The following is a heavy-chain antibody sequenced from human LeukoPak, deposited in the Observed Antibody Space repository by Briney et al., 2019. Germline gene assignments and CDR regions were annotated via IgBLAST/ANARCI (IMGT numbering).Heavy chain of an antibody. CDR3: ARVDYGDYSKHFDY. CDR2: IYYSGST. CDR1: GGSVSSGDYY. D-gene: IGHD4-17*01. V-gene: IGHV4-30-4*01. Sequence: SETLSLTCTVSGGSVSSGDYYWSWIRQPPGRGLEWIGYIYYSGSTYYNPSLKSRVTISVDTSKNQFSLKLSSVTAADTAVYYCARVDYGDYSKHFDYWGQGTLVTVSS. J-gene: IGHJ4*02.